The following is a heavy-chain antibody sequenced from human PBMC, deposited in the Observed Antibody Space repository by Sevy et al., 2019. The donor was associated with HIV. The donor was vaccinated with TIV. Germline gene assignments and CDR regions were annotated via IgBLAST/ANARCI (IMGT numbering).Heavy chain of an antibody. CDR2: IYPGDSDT. Sequence: GESLKISCKGSGYKFTSYWIGWVRQMPGKGLEWMGIIYPGDSDTRYSPSFQGQVTISPDKSTNTAYLQWSSLKASDSAMYYCARQYYGSGAYYNSFCDNWGQGTLVTVSS. V-gene: IGHV5-51*01. J-gene: IGHJ1*01. CDR3: ARQYYGSGAYYNSFCDN. D-gene: IGHD3-10*01. CDR1: GYKFTSYW.